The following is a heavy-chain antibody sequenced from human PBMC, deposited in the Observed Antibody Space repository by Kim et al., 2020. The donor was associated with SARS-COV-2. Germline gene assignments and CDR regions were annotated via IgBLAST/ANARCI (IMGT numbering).Heavy chain of an antibody. CDR3: ARDYVEFFKGLDV. J-gene: IGHJ6*02. CDR1: GFAMSSYG. CDR2: IWYDGGNK. D-gene: IGHD3-3*01. V-gene: IGHV3-33*01. Sequence: GGSLRLSCAASGFAMSSYGMHWVRQAPGKGLEWVSLIWYDGGNKYYADSVMGRFTISRDNSKNTLYLEMNSLRAEDTAVYYCARDYVEFFKGLDVWGQGTTVTVSS.